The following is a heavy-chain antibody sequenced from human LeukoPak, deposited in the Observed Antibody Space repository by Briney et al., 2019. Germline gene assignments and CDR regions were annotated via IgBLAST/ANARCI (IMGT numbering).Heavy chain of an antibody. V-gene: IGHV4-34*01. CDR2: INHSGST. D-gene: IGHD3-22*01. J-gene: IGHJ6*02. Sequence: SETLSLTCAVYGGSFSGYYWSWIRQPPGKGLEWIGEINHSGSTNYNPSLKSRVTISVDKSKNQFSLKLSSVTAADTAVYYCARPYYYDSSSRGMDVWGQGTTVTVSS. CDR1: GGSFSGYY. CDR3: ARPYYYDSSSRGMDV.